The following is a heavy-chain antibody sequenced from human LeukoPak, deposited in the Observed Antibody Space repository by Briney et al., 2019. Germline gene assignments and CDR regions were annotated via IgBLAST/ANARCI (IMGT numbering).Heavy chain of an antibody. V-gene: IGHV1-69*04. CDR1: GGTFSSYA. CDR2: IIPILGIA. Sequence: ASVKVSCKASGGTFSSYAISWVRQAPGQGLEWMERIIPILGIANYAQKFQGRVTITADKSTSTAYMELSSLRSEDTAVYYCARASYYYDSSADFQHWGQGTLVTVSS. CDR3: ARASYYYDSSADFQH. J-gene: IGHJ1*01. D-gene: IGHD3-22*01.